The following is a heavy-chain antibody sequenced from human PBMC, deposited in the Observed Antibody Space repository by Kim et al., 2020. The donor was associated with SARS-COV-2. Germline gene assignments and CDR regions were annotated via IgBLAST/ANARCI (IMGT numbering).Heavy chain of an antibody. D-gene: IGHD1-26*01. CDR3: AREEVTGGGSYAY. J-gene: IGHJ4*02. Sequence: YSPGLQDRVTFTRDTPARTAYMDLSSLTSEDTAVYYCAREEVTGGGSYAYWGQGTQVTVSS. V-gene: IGHV1-3*02.